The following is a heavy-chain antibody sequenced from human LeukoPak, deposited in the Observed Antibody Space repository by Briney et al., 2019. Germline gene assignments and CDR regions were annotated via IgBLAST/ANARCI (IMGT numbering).Heavy chain of an antibody. J-gene: IGHJ6*02. CDR2: IIPIFGTA. CDR3: ARRPSGRYYYYGKDV. Sequence: GASVKVSCKASGGTFSSYAISWARQAPGQGLEWMGGIIPIFGTANYAQKFQGRVTITADESTSTAYMELSSLRSEDTAVYYCARRPSGRYYYYGKDVWGQGTTVTVSS. CDR1: GGTFSSYA. V-gene: IGHV1-69*13. D-gene: IGHD3-10*01.